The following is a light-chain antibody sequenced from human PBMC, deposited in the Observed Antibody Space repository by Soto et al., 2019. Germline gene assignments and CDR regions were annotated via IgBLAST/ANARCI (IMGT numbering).Light chain of an antibody. CDR3: QQSHSSLT. V-gene: IGKV1-39*01. CDR2: AAS. CDR1: QSISNY. J-gene: IGKJ4*01. Sequence: DIQMTQSPSSLSASFGDRSTITCRASQSISNYLNWYQQKPGKAPKLLIYAASSLQSGVPSRFSGSGSGTDFTLTINRLQPEDLATYYCQQSHSSLTFGGGTKV.